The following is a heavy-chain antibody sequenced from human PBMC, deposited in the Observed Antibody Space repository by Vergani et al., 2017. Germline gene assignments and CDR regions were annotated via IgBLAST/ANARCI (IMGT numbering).Heavy chain of an antibody. D-gene: IGHD3-10*01. V-gene: IGHV3-33*01. J-gene: IGHJ4*02. Sequence: QVQLVESGGGVVQPGRSLRLSCAASGFTFSTYGLHWVRQAPGKGLEWVAVIWYDGSNKYYGDSVKGRFTISRDNSMDTLYLQMNGLRAEDTAVYYCARDSPMGSDWGQGTLVTVSS. CDR1: GFTFSTYG. CDR2: IWYDGSNK. CDR3: ARDSPMGSD.